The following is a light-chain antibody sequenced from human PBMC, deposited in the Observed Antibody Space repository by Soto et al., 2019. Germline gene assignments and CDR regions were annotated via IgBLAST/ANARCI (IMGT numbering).Light chain of an antibody. V-gene: IGKV1-9*01. CDR1: QGISSY. CDR2: AAS. J-gene: IGKJ5*01. Sequence: DIQMTQSPSTLSATAGDRVTITCRASQGISSYLAWYQQKPGKAPKLLIYAASTLQSGVPSRFSGSGSGTDFTLTISSLQPDDFATYYCRQLNSYPITFGQGTRLEIK. CDR3: RQLNSYPIT.